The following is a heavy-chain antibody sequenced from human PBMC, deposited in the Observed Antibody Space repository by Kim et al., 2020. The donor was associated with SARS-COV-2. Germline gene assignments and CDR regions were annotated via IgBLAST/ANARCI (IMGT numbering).Heavy chain of an antibody. J-gene: IGHJ5*02. D-gene: IGHD3-22*01. V-gene: IGHV4-4*07. CDR1: GGSISSYY. Sequence: SETLSLTCTVSGGSISSYYWSWIRQPAGKGLEWIGRIYTSGSTNYNPSLKSRVTMSVDTSKNQFSLKLSSVTAADTAVYYCARDPSYYDSSGRFDPWGQGTLVTVSS. CDR3: ARDPSYYDSSGRFDP. CDR2: IYTSGST.